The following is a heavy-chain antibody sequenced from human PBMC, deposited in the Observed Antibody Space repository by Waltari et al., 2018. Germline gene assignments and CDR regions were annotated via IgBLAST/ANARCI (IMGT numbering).Heavy chain of an antibody. D-gene: IGHD4-17*01. CDR1: GYTFTSYA. Sequence: QVQLVQSGAEVKKPGASVKVSCKASGYTFTSYAMHWVRQAPGQRLEWMGWINAGNGNTKYSQKFKGRVTITRDTSASTAYMELSSLRSEDTAVYYCARGFGDYGPLIDNSIDYWGQGTLVTVSS. V-gene: IGHV1-3*01. J-gene: IGHJ4*02. CDR3: ARGFGDYGPLIDNSIDY. CDR2: INAGNGNT.